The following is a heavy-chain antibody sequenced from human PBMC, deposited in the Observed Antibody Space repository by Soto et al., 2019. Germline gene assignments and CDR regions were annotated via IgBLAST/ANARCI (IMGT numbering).Heavy chain of an antibody. CDR3: ARADRQSGYSSSWVFDS. J-gene: IGHJ4*02. CDR1: GGSINSGGYY. V-gene: IGHV4-31*03. D-gene: IGHD6-13*01. Sequence: QVQLQESGPGLVKPSQTLSLICTVSGGSINSGGYYWSWIRQHPGKGLEWIGYIYYSGSTYYNPFLRSRVTTAAGESENQFSLKLSSGTAADTAVYFCARADRQSGYSSSWVFDSWGQGTLGNVSS. CDR2: IYYSGST.